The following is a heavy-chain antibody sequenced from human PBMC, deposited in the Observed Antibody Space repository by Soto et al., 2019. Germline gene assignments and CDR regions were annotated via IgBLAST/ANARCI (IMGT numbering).Heavy chain of an antibody. Sequence: EVQLLESGGGLVQPGGSLRLSCVASGFSFSTYAMSWVRQAPGKGLEWVSGISESGGSTDYADSVKGRFTISRDNSKNTLYLQINSLRVEDTAAYYCAKNMVELGFDYWGQGTLATVSS. J-gene: IGHJ4*02. CDR1: GFSFSTYA. V-gene: IGHV3-23*01. CDR3: AKNMVELGFDY. CDR2: ISESGGST. D-gene: IGHD1-7*01.